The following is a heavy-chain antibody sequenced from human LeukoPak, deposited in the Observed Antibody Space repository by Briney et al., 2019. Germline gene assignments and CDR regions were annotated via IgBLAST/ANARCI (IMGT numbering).Heavy chain of an antibody. CDR3: ATDSSVLRLREPPRTFDI. D-gene: IGHD3-3*01. J-gene: IGHJ3*02. CDR1: GYTLTELS. V-gene: IGHV1-24*01. Sequence: ASVKVSCKVSGYTLTELSMHWVRQAPGKGLEWMGGFDPEDGETIYAQKFQGRVTMTEDTSTDTAYMELSSLRSEDTAVYYCATDSSVLRLREPPRTFDIWGQGTMVTVSS. CDR2: FDPEDGET.